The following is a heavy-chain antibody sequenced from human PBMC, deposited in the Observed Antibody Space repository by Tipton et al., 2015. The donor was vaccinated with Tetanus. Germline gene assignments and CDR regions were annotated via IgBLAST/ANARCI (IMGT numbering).Heavy chain of an antibody. CDR1: GVSISSGDYC. J-gene: IGHJ4*02. D-gene: IGHD4-17*01. CDR3: ARGPTATSDY. V-gene: IGHV4-30-4*08. Sequence: LRLSCTVSGVSISSGDYCWSWIRQPPGKGLEWIGYIYYSGSAYYNPSLKSRITISMDTSRNQFSLNLSSVTAADTAVYYCARGPTATSDYWGQGTLVTVSS. CDR2: IYYSGSA.